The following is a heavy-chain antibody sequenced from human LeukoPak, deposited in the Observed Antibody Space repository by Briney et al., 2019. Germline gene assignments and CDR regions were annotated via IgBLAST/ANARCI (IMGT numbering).Heavy chain of an antibody. CDR3: AREFLWFGEYYYMDV. CDR1: GDSISSGSYY. CDR2: IYSSGST. D-gene: IGHD3-10*01. V-gene: IGHV4-61*02. Sequence: PSQTLSLTCAVSGDSISSGSYYWSWIRQPAGKGLEWIGRIYSSGSTNYNPSFKSRVTISVDTSKNQSSLKLSSVTAADTAVYYCAREFLWFGEYYYMDVWGKRTTVTVFS. J-gene: IGHJ6*03.